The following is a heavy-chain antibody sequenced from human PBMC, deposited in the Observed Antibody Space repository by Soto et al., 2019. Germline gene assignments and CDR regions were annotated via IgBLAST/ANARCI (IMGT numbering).Heavy chain of an antibody. Sequence: GGSLRLSCAASGFTFSSYAMSWVRQAPGKGLEWVSAISGSGGSTYYADSVKGRFTISRDNSKNTLYLQMNSLRAEDTAVYYCAKVNYDYIWGSYRYTLMDYWGQGTLVTVSS. D-gene: IGHD3-16*02. V-gene: IGHV3-23*01. CDR2: ISGSGGST. CDR3: AKVNYDYIWGSYRYTLMDY. CDR1: GFTFSSYA. J-gene: IGHJ4*02.